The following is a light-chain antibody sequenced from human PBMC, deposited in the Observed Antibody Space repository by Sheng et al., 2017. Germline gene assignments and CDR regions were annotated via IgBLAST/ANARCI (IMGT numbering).Light chain of an antibody. CDR2: ASS. CDR1: QSINTW. CDR3: QQANGFPIFS. Sequence: DIQLTQSPSFLSASVGDRVTITCRASQSINTWLAWYQQKPGQAPELLIYASSSMQRGVPPRFSGRGSGTEFILTISSLQPEDSATYYCQQANGFPIFSFGPGTTVDIK. V-gene: IGKV1-12*01. J-gene: IGKJ3*01.